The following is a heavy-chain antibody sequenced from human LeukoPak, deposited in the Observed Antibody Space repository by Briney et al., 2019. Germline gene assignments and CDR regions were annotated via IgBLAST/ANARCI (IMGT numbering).Heavy chain of an antibody. Sequence: ASVKVSCKASGYTLTSYGISWVRQAPGQGLEWVGWISAYNGNTNYAQKFQGRVTITADKSTSTAYMELSSLRSEDTAVYYCARRHSSSPFDYWGQGTLVTVSS. CDR2: ISAYNGNT. J-gene: IGHJ4*02. CDR1: GYTLTSYG. V-gene: IGHV1-18*01. D-gene: IGHD6-13*01. CDR3: ARRHSSSPFDY.